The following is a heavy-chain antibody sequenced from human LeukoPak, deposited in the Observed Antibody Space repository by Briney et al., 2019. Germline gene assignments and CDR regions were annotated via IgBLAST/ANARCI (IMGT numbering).Heavy chain of an antibody. CDR3: VKQDGGLGRPDH. V-gene: IGHV3-64D*06. CDR1: GFTFSNYA. D-gene: IGHD1-1*01. CDR2: ISSNGDST. J-gene: IGHJ4*02. Sequence: GGSLRLSCSVSGFTFSNYALHWVRQAPGKGLECVSAISSNGDSTYYADSVKGRFTISRDNSKNTLYLQMSSLRTEDTAVYYCVKQDGGLGRPDHWGQGTLVTVSS.